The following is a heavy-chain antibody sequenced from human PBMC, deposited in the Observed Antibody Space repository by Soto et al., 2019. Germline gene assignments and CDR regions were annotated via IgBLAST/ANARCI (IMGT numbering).Heavy chain of an antibody. Sequence: PSETLSLTCTVSGGSISSSSYYWGLIRQPPGKGLEWIGSIYYSGSTYYNPSLKSRVTISVDTSKNQFSLKLSSVTAADTAVYYCARPRAGISAAGSYYFDYWGQGTLVTVSS. CDR3: ARPRAGISAAGSYYFDY. D-gene: IGHD6-13*01. V-gene: IGHV4-39*01. J-gene: IGHJ4*02. CDR1: GGSISSSSYY. CDR2: IYYSGST.